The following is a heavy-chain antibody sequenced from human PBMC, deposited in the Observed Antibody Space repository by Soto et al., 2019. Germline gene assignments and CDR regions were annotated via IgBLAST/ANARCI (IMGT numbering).Heavy chain of an antibody. J-gene: IGHJ4*02. Sequence: EVQLLESGGGLVQPGGSLRLSCAASGFTFSSYAMSWVRQAPGQGLEWASALSGSGGSTYYADSGKGRFTISRDNAKDTLYLQMNSLRAEDTAVYYCAKEHRCSWPTWGQRTLVTVSS. V-gene: IGHV3-23*01. CDR3: AKEHRCSWPT. D-gene: IGHD6-13*01. CDR2: LSGSGGST. CDR1: GFTFSSYA.